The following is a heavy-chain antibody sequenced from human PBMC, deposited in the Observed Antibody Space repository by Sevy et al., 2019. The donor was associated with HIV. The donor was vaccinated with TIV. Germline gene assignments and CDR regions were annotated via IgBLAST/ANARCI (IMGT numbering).Heavy chain of an antibody. CDR1: GFTFGDYC. V-gene: IGHV3-49*04. J-gene: IGHJ4*02. CDR3: TGWKGAQSIFDY. CDR2: LKSKAYGGTV. D-gene: IGHD1-1*01. Sequence: GGSLRLSCTASGFTFGDYCMSWVRQAPGKGLEWVAFLKSKAYGGTVDHAASVKGRFTISTDDSKSIAYLQMNDLNTGDTGVYYCTGWKGAQSIFDYWGQGALVTVSS.